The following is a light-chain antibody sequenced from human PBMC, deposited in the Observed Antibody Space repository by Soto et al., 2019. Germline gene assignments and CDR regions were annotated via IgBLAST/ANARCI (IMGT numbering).Light chain of an antibody. J-gene: IGKJ3*01. V-gene: IGKV3-20*01. CDR2: GAS. CDR3: QHLWGT. Sequence: EIVLTQSPGTLSLSPGERATRSCRASQSVSSSYLAWYQQKPGQAPRLLIYGASSRATGIPDRFSGSGSGTDFTLTISRLEPEDFAVYYCQHLWGTLGHGTKVDFK. CDR1: QSVSSSY.